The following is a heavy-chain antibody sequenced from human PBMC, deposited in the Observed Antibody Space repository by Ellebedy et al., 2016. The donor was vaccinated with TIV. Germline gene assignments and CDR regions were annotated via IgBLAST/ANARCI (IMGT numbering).Heavy chain of an antibody. CDR3: ARDSRAAGTGGYFDY. J-gene: IGHJ4*02. V-gene: IGHV3-7*01. CDR2: IKQDGSEK. CDR1: GFTVSSNY. D-gene: IGHD6-13*01. Sequence: GGSLRLXCAASGFTVSSNYMSWVRQAPGKGLEWVANIKQDGSEKYYVDSVKGRFTISRDNAKNSLYLQMNSLRAEDTAVYYCARDSRAAGTGGYFDYWGQGTLVTVSS.